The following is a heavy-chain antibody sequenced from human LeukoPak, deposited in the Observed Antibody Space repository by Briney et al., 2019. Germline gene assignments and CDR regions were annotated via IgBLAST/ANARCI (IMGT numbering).Heavy chain of an antibody. V-gene: IGHV1-46*01. CDR3: AREKSGGYFDY. CDR1: GYAFTDYF. D-gene: IGHD3-10*01. CDR2: INTYNGDI. Sequence: ASVKVSCKASGYAFTDYFLHWVRQAPGQGLEWLGMINTYNGDINYAQKFKGRVTMTRDTSTSTVYMELGSLTSEDTAVYYCAREKSGGYFDYWGLGTQVTVSS. J-gene: IGHJ4*02.